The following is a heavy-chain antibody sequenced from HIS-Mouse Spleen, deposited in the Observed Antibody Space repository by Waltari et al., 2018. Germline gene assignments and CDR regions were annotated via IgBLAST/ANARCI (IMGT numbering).Heavy chain of an antibody. D-gene: IGHD4-17*01. Sequence: QVQLVQSGAEVKKPGASVKVSCKASGYTFTSYYMHWVRQAPGQGLEWMGIINPSGGSTSYAKKCQGRVTMTRETSTSTVYMGLSSLRSEDTAVYYCARDWYGGNKKLLSYYFDYWGQGTLVTVSS. CDR2: INPSGGST. CDR3: ARDWYGGNKKLLSYYFDY. CDR1: GYTFTSYY. V-gene: IGHV1-46*03. J-gene: IGHJ4*02.